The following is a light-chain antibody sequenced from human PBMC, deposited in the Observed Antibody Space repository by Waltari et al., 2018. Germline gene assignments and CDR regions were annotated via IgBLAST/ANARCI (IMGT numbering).Light chain of an antibody. J-gene: IGLJ3*02. V-gene: IGLV2-14*01. CDR2: EVR. CDR3: CSYTSANTVV. Sequence: QSALTQPAPLSASPGQSIPISCAGTSSAIGSYNYISWYHQHPNNAPQLIIYEVRTRASGVSHRFSASKSGNTASLTISGLQAEDEADYFCCSYTSANTVVFGGGTKLTVL. CDR1: SSAIGSYNY.